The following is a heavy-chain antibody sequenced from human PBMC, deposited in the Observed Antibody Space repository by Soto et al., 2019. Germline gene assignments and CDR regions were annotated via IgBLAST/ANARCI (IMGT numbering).Heavy chain of an antibody. J-gene: IGHJ5*02. Sequence: SETLSLTCTVSGGSISSSSYYWGWIRQPPGKGLEWIGSIYYSGSTYYDPSLKSRVTISVDTSKNQFSLKLSSVTAADTAVYYCARSGSYGVVNWFDPWGQGTLVTVSS. D-gene: IGHD3-10*01. CDR1: GGSISSSSYY. CDR2: IYYSGST. CDR3: ARSGSYGVVNWFDP. V-gene: IGHV4-39*01.